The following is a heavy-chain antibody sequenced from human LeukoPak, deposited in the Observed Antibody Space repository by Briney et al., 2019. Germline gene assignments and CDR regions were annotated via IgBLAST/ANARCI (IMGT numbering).Heavy chain of an antibody. D-gene: IGHD3-10*01. CDR1: GGSFSGYY. V-gene: IGHV4-34*01. J-gene: IGHJ4*02. CDR2: INHSGST. Sequence: PSETLSLTCAVYGGSFSGYYWSWIRQPPGKGLEWIGEINHSGSTNYDPSLESRVTISVDTSKNQFSLKLSSVTAADTAVYYCARGRITMVRGVRTFDYWGQGTLVTVSS. CDR3: ARGRITMVRGVRTFDY.